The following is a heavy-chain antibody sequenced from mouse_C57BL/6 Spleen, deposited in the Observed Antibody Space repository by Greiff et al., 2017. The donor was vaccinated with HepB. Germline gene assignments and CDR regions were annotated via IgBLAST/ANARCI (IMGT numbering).Heavy chain of an antibody. J-gene: IGHJ4*01. Sequence: ESGPGLVKPSQSLSLTCSVTGYSITSGYYWNWIRQFPGNKLEWRGYISYDGSNKYNPSLKNRISITRYTSKNQFFLKLNSLTTEDTATYYCAGPMDYWGQGTSVTVSS. CDR1: GYSITSGYY. V-gene: IGHV3-6*01. CDR3: AGPMDY. CDR2: ISYDGSN.